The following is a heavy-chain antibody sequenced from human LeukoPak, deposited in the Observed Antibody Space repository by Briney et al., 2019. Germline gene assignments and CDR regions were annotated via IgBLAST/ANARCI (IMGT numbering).Heavy chain of an antibody. V-gene: IGHV3-48*02. Sequence: GGSLRLSCAASGFTFSSYSMNWVRQAPGKGLEWVSYISSSSSILHYADSVKGRFTISRDNAENSLYLQMSSLRDEDTAMYYCARGLRYFDWYLDYWGQGTLVGVSS. CDR3: ARGLRYFDWYLDY. J-gene: IGHJ4*02. CDR1: GFTFSSYS. CDR2: ISSSSSIL. D-gene: IGHD3-9*01.